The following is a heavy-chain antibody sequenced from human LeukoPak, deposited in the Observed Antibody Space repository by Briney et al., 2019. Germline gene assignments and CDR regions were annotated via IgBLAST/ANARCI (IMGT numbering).Heavy chain of an antibody. CDR1: GGSISSSNW. D-gene: IGHD3-10*01. Sequence: SETLSLTCAVSGGSISSSNWWSWVRQPPGKGLEWIGYIYYSGSTYYNPSLKSRVTISVDTSKNQFSLKLSSVTAADTAVYYCATDLNYGSGSYYDYWGQGTLVTVSS. CDR2: IYYSGST. CDR3: ATDLNYGSGSYYDY. V-gene: IGHV4-30-4*01. J-gene: IGHJ4*02.